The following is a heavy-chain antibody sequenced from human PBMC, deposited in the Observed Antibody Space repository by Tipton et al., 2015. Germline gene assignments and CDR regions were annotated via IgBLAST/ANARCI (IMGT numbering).Heavy chain of an antibody. D-gene: IGHD3-9*01. V-gene: IGHV4-4*07. CDR1: GVSIVDFY. J-gene: IGHJ6*02. Sequence: TLSLTCTVSGVSIVDFYWSWIRQPAGKGLEWIGRVYTTGSTNYNPSLKSRVTMSVQTSKNQFSLILSSVTAADTAVYYCTRDVSIKGMDVGGQGTRVTVSS. CDR2: VYTTGST. CDR3: TRDVSIKGMDV.